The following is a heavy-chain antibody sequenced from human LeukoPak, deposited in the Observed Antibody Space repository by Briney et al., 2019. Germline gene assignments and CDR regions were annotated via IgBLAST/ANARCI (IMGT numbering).Heavy chain of an antibody. Sequence: GGSLRLSCAASGFTLSKYAMSWVRQAPGEGLQWVSAISGSGSSTYYADSVKGRFTISRDDAKNTLYLQMNSLRADDTAVYYCARHPISPTTYADYWGQGTLVTVSS. D-gene: IGHD2/OR15-2a*01. CDR3: ARHPISPTTYADY. CDR1: GFTLSKYA. CDR2: ISGSGSST. V-gene: IGHV3-23*01. J-gene: IGHJ4*02.